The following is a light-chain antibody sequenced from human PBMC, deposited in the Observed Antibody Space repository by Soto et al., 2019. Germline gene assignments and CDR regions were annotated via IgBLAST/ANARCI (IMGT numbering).Light chain of an antibody. CDR2: GHN. Sequence: QAVVTQPPSASGAPGQRVTISCTGSLSNIGAGYEVHWYQQFPGTAPKLLISGHNNRPSGVPDRFFGSKSGTSASLTIIGLQADDEAEYFCQSFDSSLSGSGVFGGGTKLTVL. V-gene: IGLV1-40*01. CDR1: LSNIGAGYE. J-gene: IGLJ3*02. CDR3: QSFDSSLSGSGV.